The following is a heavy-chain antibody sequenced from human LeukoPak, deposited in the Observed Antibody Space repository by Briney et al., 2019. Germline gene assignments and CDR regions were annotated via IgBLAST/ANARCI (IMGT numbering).Heavy chain of an antibody. CDR1: GFTFSSYW. CDR3: AKSYNSGWYDNWFDP. CDR2: INSDGSST. J-gene: IGHJ5*02. Sequence: GGSLRLSCAASGFTFSSYWMHWVRQAPGKGLVWVSRINSDGSSTSYADSVKGRLTISRDNSKNTLYLQMNSLRAEDTAVYYCAKSYNSGWYDNWFDPWGQGTLVTVSS. D-gene: IGHD6-19*01. V-gene: IGHV3-74*01.